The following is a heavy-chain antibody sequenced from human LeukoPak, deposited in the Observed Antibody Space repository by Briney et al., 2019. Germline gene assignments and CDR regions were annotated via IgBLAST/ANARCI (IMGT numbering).Heavy chain of an antibody. CDR2: INAGNGNT. CDR3: AREQGSQGAFDI. CDR1: GYTFTSYA. Sequence: ASVKVSCKASGYTFTSYAMHWVRQAPGQRLEWMGWINAGNGNTKYSQKFQGRVTITRDTSASTAYMELSSLRSEDTAVYYCAREQGSQGAFDIWGQGTMVTVSS. V-gene: IGHV1-3*01. J-gene: IGHJ3*02. D-gene: IGHD3-10*01.